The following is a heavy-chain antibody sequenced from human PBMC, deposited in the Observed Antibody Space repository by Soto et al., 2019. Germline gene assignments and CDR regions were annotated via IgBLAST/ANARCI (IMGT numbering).Heavy chain of an antibody. V-gene: IGHV4-34*01. CDR3: ARGLSSQLPLDY. J-gene: IGHJ4*02. CDR2: INHSGST. CDR1: GGSFSGYY. D-gene: IGHD5-18*01. Sequence: QVQLQQWGAGLLKPSETLSLTCAVYGGSFSGYYWSWIRQPPGKGLEWIGEINHSGSTNYNPSLKRRVTISVDMSKNQFTLKLSSVTAADTAVYYCARGLSSQLPLDYWGQGTLVTVSS.